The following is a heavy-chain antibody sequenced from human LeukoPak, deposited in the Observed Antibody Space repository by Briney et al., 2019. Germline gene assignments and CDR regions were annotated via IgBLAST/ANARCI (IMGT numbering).Heavy chain of an antibody. CDR3: AKDSPLSMIVVVTDEPDY. D-gene: IGHD3-22*01. Sequence: GGSLRLSCAASGFTFSSYAMSWVRQAPGKGLEWVSAISGSGGSTYYADSVKGRFTISRDNSKNTLYLQMNSLRAEDTAVYYCAKDSPLSMIVVVTDEPDYWGQGTLVTVSS. J-gene: IGHJ4*02. CDR1: GFTFSSYA. V-gene: IGHV3-23*01. CDR2: ISGSGGST.